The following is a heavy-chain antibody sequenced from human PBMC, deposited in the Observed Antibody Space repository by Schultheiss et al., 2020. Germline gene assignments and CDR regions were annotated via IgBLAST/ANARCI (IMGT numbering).Heavy chain of an antibody. Sequence: GGSLRLSCAASGFTFSSYGMHWVRQAPGKGLEWVAVIWYDGSNKYYADSVKGRFTISRDNSKNTLYLQMNSLRAEDTAVYYCARDGTVTRERYFDYWGQGTRVT. V-gene: IGHV3-33*01. D-gene: IGHD4-17*01. CDR3: ARDGTVTRERYFDY. CDR1: GFTFSSYG. CDR2: IWYDGSNK. J-gene: IGHJ4*02.